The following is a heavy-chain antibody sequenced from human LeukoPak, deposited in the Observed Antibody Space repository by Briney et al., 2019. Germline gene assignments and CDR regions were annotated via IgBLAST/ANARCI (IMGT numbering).Heavy chain of an antibody. CDR3: ARETPGAGHFDY. D-gene: IGHD7-27*01. CDR1: GGSISSNNW. CDR2: IYHSGSP. Sequence: SGTLSLTCAVSGGSISSNNWWGWVRQPPGKGLEWIGEIYHSGSPNYNPSLKSRVTISVDKSRNHFSLNLSSVTAADTAVYYCARETPGAGHFDYWGQGSLVTVSS. J-gene: IGHJ4*02. V-gene: IGHV4-4*02.